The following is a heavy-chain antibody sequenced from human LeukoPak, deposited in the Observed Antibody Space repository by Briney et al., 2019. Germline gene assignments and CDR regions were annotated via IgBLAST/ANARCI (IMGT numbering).Heavy chain of an antibody. CDR3: ARGPPLAVWGSYPSVSHEYYFDY. J-gene: IGHJ4*02. CDR2: INPNSGGT. D-gene: IGHD3-16*02. CDR1: GYTFTGYY. Sequence: ASVKVSCKASGYTFTGYYMHWVRQAPGQGLEWMGWINPNSGGTNYAQKFQGRVTMTRDTSISTAYMELSRLRSDDTAVYYCARGPPLAVWGSYPSVSHEYYFDYWGQGTLVTVSS. V-gene: IGHV1-2*02.